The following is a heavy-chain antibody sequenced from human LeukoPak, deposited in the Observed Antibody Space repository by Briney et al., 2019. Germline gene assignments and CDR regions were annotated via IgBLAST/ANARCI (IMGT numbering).Heavy chain of an antibody. CDR1: GGTFSSYA. J-gene: IGHJ4*02. Sequence: SVKVSCKASGGTFSSYAISWVRQAPGQGLEWMGGIIPIFGTANYAQKFQGRVTITADESTSTAYMELSSLRSEDTVVYYCARDLRADGAPGYWGQGTLVTVSS. CDR3: ARDLRADGAPGY. D-gene: IGHD3-10*01. CDR2: IIPIFGTA. V-gene: IGHV1-69*01.